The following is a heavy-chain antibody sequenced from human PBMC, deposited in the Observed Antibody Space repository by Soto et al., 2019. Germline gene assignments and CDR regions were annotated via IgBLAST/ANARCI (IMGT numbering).Heavy chain of an antibody. CDR3: AKRRGAGEHFDD. Sequence: QTGGSLRLSCAAPGFTFSRYAMGWFRQGPGKGLEWVAVVSIGGSTHYADSVRGRFTISRDNSKNTLSLQMNSLTAEDTAVYFCAKRRGAGEHFDDWGQGALVTVSS. CDR2: VSIGGST. CDR1: GFTFSRYA. V-gene: IGHV3-23*01. J-gene: IGHJ4*02. D-gene: IGHD2-15*01.